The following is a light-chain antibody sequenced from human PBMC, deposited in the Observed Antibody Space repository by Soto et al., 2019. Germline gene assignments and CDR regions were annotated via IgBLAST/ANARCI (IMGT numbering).Light chain of an antibody. CDR1: SADVGGYNS. Sequence: QSVLTQPRSVSGSPGQSVTISCTGTSADVGGYNSVSWYQQHPGKAPKLMIYDVTKRPSGVPDRFSASKSGNTASLTISGLQAEDEADYYCCSYAGSYTYVFVTGTMVTVL. CDR3: CSYAGSYTYV. J-gene: IGLJ1*01. CDR2: DVT. V-gene: IGLV2-11*01.